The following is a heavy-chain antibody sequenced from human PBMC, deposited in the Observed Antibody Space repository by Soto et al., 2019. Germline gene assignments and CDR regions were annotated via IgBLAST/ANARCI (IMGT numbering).Heavy chain of an antibody. J-gene: IGHJ4*02. CDR1: GGSINGGGYY. V-gene: IGHV4-31*03. Sequence: QVQLQESGPGLVQPSQTLSLSCTVSGGSINGGGYYWNWIRQLPGKGLEWIGYMYYNGNTYYNPSLQSRATISFGTSHDQFSLRLTSVTGADTAVYFCARDGAYCSSIGCQNPFDHWGQGTLVTVSP. D-gene: IGHD2-2*01. CDR3: ARDGAYCSSIGCQNPFDH. CDR2: MYYNGNT.